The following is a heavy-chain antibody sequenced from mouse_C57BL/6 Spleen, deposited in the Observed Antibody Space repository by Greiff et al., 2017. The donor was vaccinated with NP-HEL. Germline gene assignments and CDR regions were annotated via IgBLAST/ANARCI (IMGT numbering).Heavy chain of an antibody. CDR2: IYPGNSDT. D-gene: IGHD1-1*01. V-gene: IGHV1-5*01. J-gene: IGHJ3*01. CDR3: TRFHYYGSKEAWFAY. Sequence: EVQLQQSGTVLARPGASVKMSCKTSGYTFTSYWMHWVKQRPGQGLEWIGAIYPGNSDTSYNQKFKGKAKLTAVTSASTAYMELSSLTNEDSAVYYCTRFHYYGSKEAWFAYWGQGTLVTVSA. CDR1: GYTFTSYW.